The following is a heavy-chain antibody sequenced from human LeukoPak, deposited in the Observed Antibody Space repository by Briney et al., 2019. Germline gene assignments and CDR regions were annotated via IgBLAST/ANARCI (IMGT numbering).Heavy chain of an antibody. J-gene: IGHJ4*02. CDR3: ARDGSGSYPARFDY. V-gene: IGHV4-59*01. Sequence: SETLSLTCTVSGGSISSYYWSWIRQPPGKGLEWIGYIYYSGSTNYNPSLKSRVTISVDTSKNQFSLKLSSVTAADTAVYYCARDGSGSYPARFDYWGQGTLVTVSS. CDR1: GGSISSYY. D-gene: IGHD1-26*01. CDR2: IYYSGST.